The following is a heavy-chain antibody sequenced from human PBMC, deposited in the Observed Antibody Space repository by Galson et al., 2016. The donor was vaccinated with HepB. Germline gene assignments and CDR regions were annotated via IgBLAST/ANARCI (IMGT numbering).Heavy chain of an antibody. Sequence: SVKVSCKASEYTFTRYFIHWLRQAPGQGLEWVGRIDPNGGQAHYSRRFQDRVALARESSTRTVYMELSILRSEDTAIYYCTREIHGLCHFDFWGQGTLVFVSS. D-gene: IGHD2-8*01. CDR3: TREIHGLCHFDF. CDR2: IDPNGGQA. J-gene: IGHJ4*02. V-gene: IGHV1-46*03. CDR1: EYTFTRYF.